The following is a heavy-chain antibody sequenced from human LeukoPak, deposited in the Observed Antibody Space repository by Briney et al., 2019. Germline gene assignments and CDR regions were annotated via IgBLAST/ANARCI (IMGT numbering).Heavy chain of an antibody. J-gene: IGHJ4*02. CDR3: ASQRLWGVRSGSYSVGLPADY. CDR2: ISYDGSNK. D-gene: IGHD3-10*01. CDR1: GFTFSNHA. Sequence: GGSLRLSCVVSGFTFSNHAIHWVRQAPGKGLEWMAVISYDGSNKYYADSVKGRFTISRDNSKNTLYLQMNSLRAEDTAVYYCASQRLWGVRSGSYSVGLPADYWGQGTLVTVSS. V-gene: IGHV3-30*04.